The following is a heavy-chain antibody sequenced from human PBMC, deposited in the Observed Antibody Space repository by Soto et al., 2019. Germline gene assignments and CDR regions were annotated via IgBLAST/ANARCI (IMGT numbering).Heavy chain of an antibody. J-gene: IGHJ3*02. V-gene: IGHV1-69*12. CDR1: GGTFSSYA. Sequence: QVQLVQSGAEVKKPGSSVKVSCKASGGTFSSYAISWVRQAPGQGLEWMGGIIPIFGTANYAQKFQGRVTITADESTSTAYMELSSLRSEDTAVYYCASCDPVSGVCGSHAFDIWGQGTMVTVSS. CDR3: ASCDPVSGVCGSHAFDI. D-gene: IGHD2-8*02. CDR2: IIPIFGTA.